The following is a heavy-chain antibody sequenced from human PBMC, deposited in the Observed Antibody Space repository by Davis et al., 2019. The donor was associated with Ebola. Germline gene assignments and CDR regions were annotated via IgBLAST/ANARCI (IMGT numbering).Heavy chain of an antibody. Sequence: SCKGSGYSFTSYWIGWVRQMPGKGLEWMGIIYPGDSDTRYSPSFQGRVTISADKSISTAYLQWSSLKASDTAMYYCARHGGAANIVVVPAAYYGMDVWGQGTTVTVSS. J-gene: IGHJ6*02. V-gene: IGHV5-51*01. D-gene: IGHD2-2*01. CDR2: IYPGDSDT. CDR1: GYSFTSYW. CDR3: ARHGGAANIVVVPAAYYGMDV.